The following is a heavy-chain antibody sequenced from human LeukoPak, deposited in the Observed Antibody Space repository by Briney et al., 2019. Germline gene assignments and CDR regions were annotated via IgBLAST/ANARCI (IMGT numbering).Heavy chain of an antibody. CDR2: VYPGDSDT. CDR1: EYRFTSYW. D-gene: IGHD3-10*01. V-gene: IGHV5-51*01. CDR3: AIHRIKMVLVVNPTDAFYI. Sequence: PGDSRKISVKGSEYRFTSYWIGWVRQMPGRGLEWMGIVYPGDSDTKYSATYQGQVPITAEKSISNAYLQSSSMKTSNTAMYNCAIHRIKMVLVVNPTDAFYIWGQGKMVTVSS. J-gene: IGHJ3*02.